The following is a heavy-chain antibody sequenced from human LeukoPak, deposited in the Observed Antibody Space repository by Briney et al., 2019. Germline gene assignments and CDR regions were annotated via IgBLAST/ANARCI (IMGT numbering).Heavy chain of an antibody. CDR1: GFTFSTYS. V-gene: IGHV3-23*01. CDR3: TKDPNGDYVGAFDF. CDR2: ITGSGAGT. J-gene: IGHJ3*01. D-gene: IGHD4-17*01. Sequence: GGSLRLSCAASGFTFSTYSMNWVRQAPGKGLEWVSSITGSGAGTSYADSVKGRFTVSRDNSKNTLYLQMNSLRAEDTAVYYCTKDPNGDYVGAFDFWDQGTLVIVSS.